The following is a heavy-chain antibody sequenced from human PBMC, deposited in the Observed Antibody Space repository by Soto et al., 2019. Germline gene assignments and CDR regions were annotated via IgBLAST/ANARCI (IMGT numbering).Heavy chain of an antibody. D-gene: IGHD2-15*01. CDR1: GDTFSRYA. Sequence: QVQLVQSGAEVKKPGSSVKVSCKASGDTFSRYAINWVRQAPGHGLEWMGGIVPLFGTANYAQKFQGRVTITADESTSTAHMELRSLRSEDTAVYYCARDYGHDCSGGNCYFYFWGQGTLVTVSS. CDR2: IVPLFGTA. V-gene: IGHV1-69*01. J-gene: IGHJ4*02. CDR3: ARDYGHDCSGGNCYFYF.